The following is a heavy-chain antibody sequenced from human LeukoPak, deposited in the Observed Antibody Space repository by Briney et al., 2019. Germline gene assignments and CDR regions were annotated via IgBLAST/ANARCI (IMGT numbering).Heavy chain of an antibody. V-gene: IGHV3-23*01. Sequence: GGSLRLSCAASGFTFSSYAMSWVRQAPGKGLERVSAISGSGGSTYYADSVKGRFTISRDNSKNTLYLQMNSLRAEDTAVYYCAKNPYCSSTSCYIGEEYFQHWGQGTLVTVSS. CDR2: ISGSGGST. D-gene: IGHD2-2*02. CDR1: GFTFSSYA. CDR3: AKNPYCSSTSCYIGEEYFQH. J-gene: IGHJ1*01.